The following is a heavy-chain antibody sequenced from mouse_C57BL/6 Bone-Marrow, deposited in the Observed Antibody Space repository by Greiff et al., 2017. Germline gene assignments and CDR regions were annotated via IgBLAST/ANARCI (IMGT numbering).Heavy chain of an antibody. V-gene: IGHV6-3*01. CDR3: TADYGSSPAWFAY. Sequence: EVKLVESGGGLVQPGGSMKLSCVASGFTFSNYWMNWVRQSPEKGLEWVAQIRLKSDNYATHYAESVKGRFTISRDDSKSSVYLQMNNLRAEDTGIYYCTADYGSSPAWFAYWGQGTLVTVSA. J-gene: IGHJ3*01. CDR2: IRLKSDNYAT. CDR1: GFTFSNYW. D-gene: IGHD1-1*01.